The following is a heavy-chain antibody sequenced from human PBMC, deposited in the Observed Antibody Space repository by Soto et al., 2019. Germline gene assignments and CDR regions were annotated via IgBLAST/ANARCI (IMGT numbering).Heavy chain of an antibody. D-gene: IGHD3-22*01. CDR1: GYTFTSYG. J-gene: IGHJ6*02. Sequence: GASVKVSCKASGYTFTSYGISWVRQAPGQGLEWMGGIIPIFGTANYAQKFQGRVTITADESTSTAYMELSSLRSEDTAVYYCARDPAGYYDSSGSLSRHYYYGMDVWGQGTTVTVSS. V-gene: IGHV1-69*13. CDR2: IIPIFGTA. CDR3: ARDPAGYYDSSGSLSRHYYYGMDV.